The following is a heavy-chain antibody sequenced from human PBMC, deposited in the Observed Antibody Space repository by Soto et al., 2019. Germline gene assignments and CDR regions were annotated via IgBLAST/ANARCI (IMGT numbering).Heavy chain of an antibody. CDR2: INSDGSST. Sequence: GSLRLSCAVSGSTFSNDWMHWVRQAPGKGLVWVSHINSDGSSTNYADFVKGRFTIARDNAKNTVYLQMNSLRAEDTAVYYCARDRSYSLDVWGQGTTVTVSS. J-gene: IGHJ6*02. V-gene: IGHV3-74*01. CDR3: ARDRSYSLDV. CDR1: GSTFSNDW.